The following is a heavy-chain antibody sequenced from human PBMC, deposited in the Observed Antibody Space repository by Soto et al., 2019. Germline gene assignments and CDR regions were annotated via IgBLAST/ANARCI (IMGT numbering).Heavy chain of an antibody. CDR1: GYTFSDYY. V-gene: IGHV1-2*02. CDR3: AREPATAKPEGVDF. Sequence: QVQLVQSGAEVRKPGASVKVSCKASGYTFSDYYIHWVRQATGQGLEWMGWINPNSGGTKYAPKFQGGVTMTRATSITTAYMELSRLRSGDTAVYYWAREPATAKPEGVDFWGQGTLVTVSS. D-gene: IGHD1-1*01. CDR2: INPNSGGT. J-gene: IGHJ4*02.